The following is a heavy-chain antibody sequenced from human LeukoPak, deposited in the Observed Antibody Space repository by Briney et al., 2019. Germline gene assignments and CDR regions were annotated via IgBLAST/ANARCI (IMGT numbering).Heavy chain of an antibody. CDR1: GGSISSYY. CDR2: IYYSGST. V-gene: IGHV4-59*01. J-gene: IGHJ4*02. CDR3: ARGGRGEAAGFDY. D-gene: IGHD6-13*01. Sequence: SETLSLTCTVSGGSISSYYWSWIRQPPGKGLEWIGYIYYSGSTNYNPSLKSRVTISVDTSKNQFSLKLSSVTAADTAVYYCARGGRGEAAGFDYWGQGTLVTVSS.